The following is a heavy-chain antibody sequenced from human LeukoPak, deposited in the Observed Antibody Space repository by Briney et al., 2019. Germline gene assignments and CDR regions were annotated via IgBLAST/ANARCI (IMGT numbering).Heavy chain of an antibody. V-gene: IGHV3-21*01. D-gene: IGHD6-19*01. CDR3: ARDRGSGWHTFDY. CDR2: ISSSTSFM. Sequence: GGSLRLSCAASGFTFSAYSINWVRQAPGRGLEWVSSISSSTSFMFYADSVRGRFTISRDNAKNSLYLQMNSLRAEGTAVYYCARDRGSGWHTFDYWGQGTLVTVSS. CDR1: GFTFSAYS. J-gene: IGHJ4*02.